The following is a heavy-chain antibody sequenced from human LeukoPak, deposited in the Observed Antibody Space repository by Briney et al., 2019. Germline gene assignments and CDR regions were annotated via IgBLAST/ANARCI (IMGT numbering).Heavy chain of an antibody. CDR1: GGSFSGYY. V-gene: IGHV4-34*01. Sequence: PSETLSLTCAVYGGSFSGYYWSWIRQPPGKGLEWIGEINHSGSTNYNPSLKSRVTISVDTSKNQFSLKLSSVTAADTAVYYCARGQGGRVVAGKKPTRGYNWFDPWGQGTLVTVSS. CDR3: ARGQGGRVVAGKKPTRGYNWFDP. J-gene: IGHJ5*02. CDR2: INHSGST. D-gene: IGHD6-19*01.